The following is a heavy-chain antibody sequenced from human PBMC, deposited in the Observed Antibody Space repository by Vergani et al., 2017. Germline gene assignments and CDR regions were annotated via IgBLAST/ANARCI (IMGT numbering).Heavy chain of an antibody. D-gene: IGHD3-10*01. CDR2: IYYSGST. CDR1: GASIRSSNYY. V-gene: IGHV4-39*01. CDR3: ARHSTVELLLKLGWIDP. Sequence: QLQLQESGPGLVKPSATLSLTCSVSGASIRSSNYYWGWIRQPPGQGLEWIASIYYSGSTYYNPSLKSRVTISGDTSKNQFSLKLSSVTAADTAVYFCARHSTVELLLKLGWIDPWGQGILVTVSS. J-gene: IGHJ5*02.